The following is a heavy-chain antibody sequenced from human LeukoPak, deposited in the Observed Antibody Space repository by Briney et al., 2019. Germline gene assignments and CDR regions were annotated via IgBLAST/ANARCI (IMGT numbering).Heavy chain of an antibody. Sequence: GGSLRLSCAASGFSFSNYAMSWVRQVPGKGLEWVSAISGRDDSTYYADSVKGRFTISRDTSKNTLYLQMNSLRAEDTAVYYCAKWGDYDVLTGYYDSDYWGQGTTVTVSS. CDR1: GFSFSNYA. V-gene: IGHV3-23*01. CDR3: AKWGDYDVLTGYYDSDY. J-gene: IGHJ4*03. D-gene: IGHD3-9*01. CDR2: ISGRDDST.